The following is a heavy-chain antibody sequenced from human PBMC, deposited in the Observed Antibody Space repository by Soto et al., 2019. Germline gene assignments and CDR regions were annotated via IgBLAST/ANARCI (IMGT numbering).Heavy chain of an antibody. CDR3: ARGIVDNGSGWYLDP. CDR2: IFPTGTT. Sequence: SQTLSLTCTVSGDSMNSENWTWIRQTPGKGREWIGYIFPTGTTNYNPSLKSRVIISVDRSKNQFSLDLFSVTAADTAIYYCARGIVDNGSGWYLDPWGQGTLVTVS. CDR1: GDSMNSEN. D-gene: IGHD6-19*01. J-gene: IGHJ5*02. V-gene: IGHV4-4*09.